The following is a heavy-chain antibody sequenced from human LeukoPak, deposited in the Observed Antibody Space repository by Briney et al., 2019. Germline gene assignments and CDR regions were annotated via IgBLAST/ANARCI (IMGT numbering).Heavy chain of an antibody. CDR2: IYYSGST. CDR3: ARGDDWFDP. V-gene: IGHV4-59*01. Sequence: PSETLPLTCTVSGGSISSYYWSWIRQPPGKGLEWIGYIYYSGSTNYNPSLKSRVTISVDTSKNQFSLKLSSVTAADTAVYYCARGDDWFDPWGQGTLVTVSS. J-gene: IGHJ5*02. D-gene: IGHD5-24*01. CDR1: GGSISSYY.